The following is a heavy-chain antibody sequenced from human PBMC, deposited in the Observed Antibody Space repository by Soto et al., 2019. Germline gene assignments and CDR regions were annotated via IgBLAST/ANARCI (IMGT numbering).Heavy chain of an antibody. D-gene: IGHD6-6*01. J-gene: IGHJ4*02. CDR1: GFTFSSYA. Sequence: GGSLRLSCAASGFTFSSYAMSWVRQAPGKGLEWVSAISGSGGSTYYADSVKGRFTISRDNSKNTLYMQMNSLRAEDTAVYYCAKPNRYSSSSGLDYWGQGTLVTVSS. V-gene: IGHV3-23*01. CDR2: ISGSGGST. CDR3: AKPNRYSSSSGLDY.